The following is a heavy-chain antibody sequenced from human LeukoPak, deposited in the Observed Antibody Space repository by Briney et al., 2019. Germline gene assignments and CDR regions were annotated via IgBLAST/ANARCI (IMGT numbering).Heavy chain of an antibody. D-gene: IGHD3-3*01. CDR3: ARVMSGYYVVLDM. CDR2: IRTDGLET. CDR1: GLTFSNYW. V-gene: IGHV3-74*01. Sequence: GGSLSLSYAASGLTFSNYWMHWVRQAPGKGLVWVSRIRTDGLETSYADSGKGRFTVSRDNAKNTLYLQMNSLRAEDTAVYYCARVMSGYYVVLDMWGQGTMVTVSA. J-gene: IGHJ3*02.